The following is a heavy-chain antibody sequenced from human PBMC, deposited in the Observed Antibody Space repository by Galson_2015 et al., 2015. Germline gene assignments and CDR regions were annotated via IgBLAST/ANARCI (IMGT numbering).Heavy chain of an antibody. CDR3: ARDDPHDYTAMAPLFVS. D-gene: IGHD5-18*01. CDR1: GGSISSGDYY. V-gene: IGHV4-30-4*01. Sequence: TLSLTCTVSGGSISSGDYYWSWIRQPPGKGLEWIGYIYYSGSAYYNPSLKSRVTISVDTSKNQFSLKLSSVTAADTAVYYCARDDPHDYTAMAPLFVSWGQGTLVTVSS. J-gene: IGHJ4*02. CDR2: IYYSGSA.